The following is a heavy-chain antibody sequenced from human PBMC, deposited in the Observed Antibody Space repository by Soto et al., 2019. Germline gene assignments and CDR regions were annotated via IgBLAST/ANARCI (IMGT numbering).Heavy chain of an antibody. J-gene: IGHJ5*02. Sequence: SESLSLTCGVSGGTVASSHWWSWVRQSPGRGLEWIGNVYHTGDTNFNPSLQSRVTFSVDKSNNQFSLRLTSVTAADTAVYFCAREIVTAGGNNYFDPWGPGTLVTVSS. D-gene: IGHD2-21*02. CDR2: VYHTGDT. V-gene: IGHV4-4*02. CDR1: GGTVASSHW. CDR3: AREIVTAGGNNYFDP.